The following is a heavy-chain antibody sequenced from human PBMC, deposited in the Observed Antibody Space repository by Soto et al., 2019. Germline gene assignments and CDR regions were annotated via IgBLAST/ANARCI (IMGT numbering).Heavy chain of an antibody. V-gene: IGHV3-30*18. CDR2: ISHDGSSK. D-gene: IGHD1-26*01. CDR1: GFTFSNYG. Sequence: GGSLRLSCAASGFTFSNYGMHWVRQAPGKGLEWVALISHDGSSKYYTDSVKGRFTVSRDNSKNTVFLQVNSLRTEDTAVYYCAKGGGTYYNTDYWGQGTLVTVSS. J-gene: IGHJ4*02. CDR3: AKGGGTYYNTDY.